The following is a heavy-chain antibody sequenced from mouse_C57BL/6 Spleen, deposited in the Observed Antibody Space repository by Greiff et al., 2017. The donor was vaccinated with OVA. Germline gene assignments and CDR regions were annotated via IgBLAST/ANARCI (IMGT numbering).Heavy chain of an antibody. CDR2: INPSNGGT. D-gene: IGHD2-2*01. CDR3: ARFGGYDGTFAY. V-gene: IGHV1-53*01. Sequence: QVQLQQPGTELVKPGASVKLSCKASGYTFTSYWMHWVKQRPGQGLEWIGNINPSNGGTNYNEKFKSKDTLTVDKSSSTAYMQLSSLTSEDSAVYYCARFGGYDGTFAYWGQGTLVTVSA. J-gene: IGHJ3*01. CDR1: GYTFTSYW.